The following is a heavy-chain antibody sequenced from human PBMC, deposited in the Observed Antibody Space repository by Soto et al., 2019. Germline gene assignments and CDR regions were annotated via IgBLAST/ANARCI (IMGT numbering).Heavy chain of an antibody. CDR3: ARGWGRIFDY. V-gene: IGHV4-34*01. J-gene: IGHJ4*02. Sequence: SETLSLTCAVYVGSFSGYYWSWIRQPPGKGLEWIGEINHSGSTNYNPSLKSRVTISVDTSKNQFSLKLSSVTAADTAVYYCARGWGRIFDYWGQGTLVTVS. CDR1: VGSFSGYY. CDR2: INHSGST. D-gene: IGHD7-27*01.